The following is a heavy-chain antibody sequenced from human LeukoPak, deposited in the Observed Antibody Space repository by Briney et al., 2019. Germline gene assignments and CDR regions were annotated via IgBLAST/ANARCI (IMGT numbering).Heavy chain of an antibody. CDR1: DGSISTYY. CDR3: ARAPEFSSGWLLDC. V-gene: IGHV4-4*07. J-gene: IGHJ4*02. D-gene: IGHD6-19*01. Sequence: PSETLSLTCTVSDGSISTYYWSWIRQSAGKGLEWIGRIHGSGSTNYNPSLVSRVTMSIDTSKNQFSLKVSSVTAADTGVYYCARAPEFSSGWLLDCWGQGSLVTASS. CDR2: IHGSGST.